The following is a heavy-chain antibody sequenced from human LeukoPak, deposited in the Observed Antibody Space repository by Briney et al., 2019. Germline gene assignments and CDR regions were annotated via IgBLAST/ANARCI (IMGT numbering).Heavy chain of an antibody. CDR3: AGNIGGYPYGMDV. Sequence: GGSLRLSCVASELTFNNYWMSWVRQAPGKGLEWVANIKEDGSEKYYVDSVKGRFTVSRDNAKNSLYLQMNSLRADDTAVYYCAGNIGGYPYGMDVWGKGTTVTVSS. J-gene: IGHJ6*04. CDR2: IKEDGSEK. CDR1: ELTFNNYW. V-gene: IGHV3-7*03. D-gene: IGHD2/OR15-2a*01.